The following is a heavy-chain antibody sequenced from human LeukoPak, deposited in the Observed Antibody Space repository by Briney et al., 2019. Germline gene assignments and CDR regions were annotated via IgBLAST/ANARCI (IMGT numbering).Heavy chain of an antibody. J-gene: IGHJ3*02. CDR1: GGSISSSNYY. Sequence: PSETLSLTCTVSGGSISSSNYYWGWIRQPPGKGLEWIGTMYYSGRTYYNPSLKSRVTISVDTSKNQFSLKLSSVTAADTTVYYCARQSRGYSDGYGRFAFDIWGQGTMVAVSS. CDR2: MYYSGRT. V-gene: IGHV4-39*01. CDR3: ARQSRGYSDGYGRFAFDI. D-gene: IGHD5-18*01.